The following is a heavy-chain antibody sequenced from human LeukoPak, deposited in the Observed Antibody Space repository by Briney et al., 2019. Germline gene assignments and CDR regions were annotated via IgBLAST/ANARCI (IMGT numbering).Heavy chain of an antibody. CDR3: AIPGTIFGVVNDY. Sequence: ASVKVSCKASGYTFTSYDINWVRQATGQGLEWMGWMNPNSGNTGYAQNFQGRVTMTRNTSISTAYMELSSLRSEDTAVYYCAIPGTIFGVVNDYWGQGTLATVSS. V-gene: IGHV1-8*01. D-gene: IGHD3-3*01. CDR1: GYTFTSYD. J-gene: IGHJ4*02. CDR2: MNPNSGNT.